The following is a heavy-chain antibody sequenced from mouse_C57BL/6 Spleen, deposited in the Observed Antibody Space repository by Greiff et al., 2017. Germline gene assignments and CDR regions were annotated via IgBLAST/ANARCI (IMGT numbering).Heavy chain of an antibody. CDR2: IRLKADNYAT. Sequence: EVKLVESGGGLVQPGGSMKLSCVASGFTFSNYWMNWVRQSPEQGLEWVAQIRLKADNYATHYAESVKGRFTISRDDSKSSVYLQMNNLRAEDTVNYYCTRDYYGSSYDAYWGQGTLVTVSA. CDR3: TRDYYGSSYDAY. V-gene: IGHV6-3*01. J-gene: IGHJ3*01. D-gene: IGHD1-1*01. CDR1: GFTFSNYW.